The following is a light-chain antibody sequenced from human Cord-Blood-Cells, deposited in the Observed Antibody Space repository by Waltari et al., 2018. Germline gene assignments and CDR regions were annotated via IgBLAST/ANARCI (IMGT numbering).Light chain of an antibody. CDR1: SSNIGSNY. J-gene: IGLJ1*01. CDR2: RNN. CDR3: AAWDDSLSGYV. Sequence: QPVLTQPHSASGTPGQRVTISCSGSSSNIGSNYVYWYQQLPGTAPKPLIYRNNQRPSGVPDRFSGSKSGTSASLAISGLRSEDEADYYCAAWDDSLSGYVFGTGTKVTVL. V-gene: IGLV1-47*01.